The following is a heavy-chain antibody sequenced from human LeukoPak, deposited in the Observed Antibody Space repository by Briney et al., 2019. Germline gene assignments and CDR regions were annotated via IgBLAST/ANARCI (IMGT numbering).Heavy chain of an antibody. D-gene: IGHD2-15*01. Sequence: RASVKVSCKASGYTFTSYYMHWVRQAPGQGLEWMGIINPSGGSTSYAQKFQGRVTMTRDTSTSTVYMELSSLRSEDTAVYYCARRPGYCSGSSCYLIDYWGQGTLVTVSS. J-gene: IGHJ4*02. V-gene: IGHV1-46*01. CDR2: INPSGGST. CDR3: ARRPGYCSGSSCYLIDY. CDR1: GYTFTSYY.